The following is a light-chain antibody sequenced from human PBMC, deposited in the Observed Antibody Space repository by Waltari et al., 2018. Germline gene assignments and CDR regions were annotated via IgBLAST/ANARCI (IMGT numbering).Light chain of an antibody. V-gene: IGLV1-44*01. CDR1: SSNIGGNS. CDR3: AAWDDSLGGPYVV. CDR2: SND. J-gene: IGLJ2*01. Sequence: QSVLTQPPSASGTPGQRVTISCSGSSSNIGGNSVNWYQHLPGTAPKLLIYSNDRRPSGVPDRFSGSKSGTSASLAISGLQSEDEADYYCAAWDDSLGGPYVVFGGGTK.